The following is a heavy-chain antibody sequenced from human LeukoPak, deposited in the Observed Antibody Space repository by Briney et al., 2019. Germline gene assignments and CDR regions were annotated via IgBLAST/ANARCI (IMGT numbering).Heavy chain of an antibody. Sequence: GGSLRLSCAASGFTFDDYAMHWVRQAPGKGLEWVSGISWHSGGKDYGDSVKGRFTISRDNSKNTLYLQMNSLRAEDTAVYYCAKVLLPYSSSYYFDYWGQGTLVTVSS. J-gene: IGHJ4*02. V-gene: IGHV3-9*01. D-gene: IGHD6-6*01. CDR1: GFTFDDYA. CDR2: ISWHSGGK. CDR3: AKVLLPYSSSYYFDY.